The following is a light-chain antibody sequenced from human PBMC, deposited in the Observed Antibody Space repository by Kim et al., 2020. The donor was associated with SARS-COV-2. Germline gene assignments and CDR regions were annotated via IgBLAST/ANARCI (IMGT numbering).Light chain of an antibody. CDR2: GAS. Sequence: PGERATLSCRACQSVSRNYVAWYQQKLGQAPRLLIHGASSRATGIPLRFTGSGSGTDFTLTITRLEPDDFAVYFCLQYGSSWTFGQGTKVDIK. J-gene: IGKJ1*01. CDR1: QSVSRNY. CDR3: LQYGSSWT. V-gene: IGKV3-20*01.